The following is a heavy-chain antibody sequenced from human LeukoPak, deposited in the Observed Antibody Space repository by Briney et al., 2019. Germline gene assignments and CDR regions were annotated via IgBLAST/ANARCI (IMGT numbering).Heavy chain of an antibody. Sequence: SVKVSCKASGGTFSSYAISWVRQAPGQGLEWMGRIIPILGIANYVQKFQGRVTITADKSTSTAYMELSSLRSEDTAVYYCARDLSDFWSGSYYCYGMDVWGQGTTVTVSS. CDR2: IIPILGIA. CDR3: ARDLSDFWSGSYYCYGMDV. J-gene: IGHJ6*02. V-gene: IGHV1-69*04. D-gene: IGHD3-3*01. CDR1: GGTFSSYA.